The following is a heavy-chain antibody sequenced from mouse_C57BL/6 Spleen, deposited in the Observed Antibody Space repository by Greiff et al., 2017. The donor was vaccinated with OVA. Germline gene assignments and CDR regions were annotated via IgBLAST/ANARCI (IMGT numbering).Heavy chain of an antibody. V-gene: IGHV1-12*01. CDR2: IYPGNGDT. CDR3: ARLEGTYYSNFAWFAY. D-gene: IGHD2-5*01. J-gene: IGHJ3*01. CDR1: GYTFTSYN. Sequence: QVQLQQSGAELVRPGASVKMSCKASGYTFTSYNMHWVKQTPRQGLEWIGAIYPGNGDTSYNQKFKGKATLTVDKSSSTAYMQLSSLTSEDSAVYFCARLEGTYYSNFAWFAYWGQGTLVTVSA.